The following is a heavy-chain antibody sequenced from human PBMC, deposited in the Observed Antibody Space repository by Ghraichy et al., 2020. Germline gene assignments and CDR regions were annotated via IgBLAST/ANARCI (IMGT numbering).Heavy chain of an antibody. D-gene: IGHD5-24*01. J-gene: IGHJ4*02. CDR2: ISWNSDTI. V-gene: IGHV3-9*01. Sequence: SLNISCAASGFTFDEYAMHWVRQAPGKGLEWVSGISWNSDTIGYADSVKGRFTISRDNAKNSLYLQMNSLGAEDTALYYCAKDRRDGNSEFDYWGQGTLVTVSS. CDR1: GFTFDEYA. CDR3: AKDRRDGNSEFDY.